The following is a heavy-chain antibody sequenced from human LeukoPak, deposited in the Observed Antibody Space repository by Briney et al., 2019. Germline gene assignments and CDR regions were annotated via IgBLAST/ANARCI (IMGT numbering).Heavy chain of an antibody. Sequence: PSETLSLTCTVSGGSISSRSYYWGWIRQPPGKGLVWIGSFYYSGSTYYNPSLKSRVTISVDTSKNQFSLKLSSVTAEDTAVYYCARELNKERGYSYGYDWFDPWGQGTLVTVSS. CDR1: GGSISSRSYY. V-gene: IGHV4-39*07. D-gene: IGHD5-18*01. J-gene: IGHJ5*02. CDR2: FYYSGST. CDR3: ARELNKERGYSYGYDWFDP.